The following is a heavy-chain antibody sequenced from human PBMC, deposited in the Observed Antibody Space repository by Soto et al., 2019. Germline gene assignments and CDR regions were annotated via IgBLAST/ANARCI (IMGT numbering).Heavy chain of an antibody. CDR3: VKVINWNYVSPRDY. J-gene: IGHJ4*02. CDR1: GFTFSSYA. V-gene: IGHV3-64D*06. CDR2: ISSNGGST. D-gene: IGHD1-7*01. Sequence: PGGSLRLSCSASGFTFSSYAMHWVRQAPGKGLEYVSAISSNGGSTYYADSVKGRFTISRDNSKNTLYLQMSSLRAEDTAVYYCVKVINWNYVSPRDYWGQGTLVTVSS.